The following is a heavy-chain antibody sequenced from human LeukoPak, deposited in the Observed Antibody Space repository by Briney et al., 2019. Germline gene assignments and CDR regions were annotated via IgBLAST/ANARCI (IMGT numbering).Heavy chain of an antibody. D-gene: IGHD2-15*01. CDR3: AHAGGLGVLLRWDY. J-gene: IGHJ4*02. CDR1: GFSLSTSGVG. CDR2: IYRDDDK. Sequence: SGPTLVNPPQTLTLTCTFSGFSLSTSGVGVGWIRQPPGKALEWLALIYRDDDKRYSPSLKRRLTITEDTSKNQVVLTMTNMDPVDTATYYCAHAGGLGVLLRWDYWGQGTLVTVSS. V-gene: IGHV2-5*02.